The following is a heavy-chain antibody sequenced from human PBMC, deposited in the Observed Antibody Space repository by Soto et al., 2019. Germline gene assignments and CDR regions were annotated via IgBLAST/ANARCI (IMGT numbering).Heavy chain of an antibody. CDR3: ARAKAVVIAALDI. Sequence: GGSLRLSCTASGFMFNNSAMTWVRQAPGQGLQWVASVSDNGGSRGGTYYAGSVKGRFTISRDNSKNTLYLQLDSLTGADTAVYYCARAKAVVIAALDIWGQGTMVTVSS. J-gene: IGHJ3*02. CDR1: GFMFNNSA. CDR2: VSDNGGSRGGT. D-gene: IGHD2-21*01. V-gene: IGHV3-23*01.